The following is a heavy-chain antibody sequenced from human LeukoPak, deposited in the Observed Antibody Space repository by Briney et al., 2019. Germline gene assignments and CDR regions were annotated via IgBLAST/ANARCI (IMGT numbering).Heavy chain of an antibody. J-gene: IGHJ4*02. V-gene: IGHV1-2*02. CDR1: GYTFTGYY. Sequence: ASVKVSCKASGYTFTGYYMHWVRQAPGQGLEWMGWINPNTGDTNYAQKFQGRVTMTRDTSISTAYMELSRLTPDETAVYYCAKESSSSTWTFHYWGQGTLVTVSS. CDR3: AKESSSSTWTFHY. CDR2: INPNTGDT. D-gene: IGHD6-13*01.